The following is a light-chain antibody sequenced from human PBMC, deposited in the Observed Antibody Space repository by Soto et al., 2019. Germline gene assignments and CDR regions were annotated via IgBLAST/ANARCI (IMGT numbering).Light chain of an antibody. J-gene: IGLJ2*01. CDR2: YKSDSDK. Sequence: QAVVTQPSSLSASPGASASLTCTLRSGIHVGAYRIYWYQQKPGSPPQYLLRYKSDSDKQQGSGVPSRFSGSKDASANAGILLISGLQSEDEDDYYCMIWHNSAVVFGGGTKLTVL. CDR1: SGIHVGAYR. V-gene: IGLV5-45*03. CDR3: MIWHNSAVV.